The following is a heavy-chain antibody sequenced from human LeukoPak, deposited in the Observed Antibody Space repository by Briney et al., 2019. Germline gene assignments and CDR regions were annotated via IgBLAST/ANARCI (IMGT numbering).Heavy chain of an antibody. J-gene: IGHJ1*01. CDR3: ARSNYYDSSGYYYPASSEYFQH. CDR1: GFTFRSYS. CDR2: ISSSSSYI. D-gene: IGHD3-22*01. V-gene: IGHV3-21*01. Sequence: GGSLRLSCAASGFTFRSYSMNWVRQAPGKGLEWVSSISSSSSYIYYADSVKGRFTISRDNAKNSLYLQMNSLRAEDTAVYYCARSNYYDSSGYYYPASSEYFQHWGQGTLVTVSS.